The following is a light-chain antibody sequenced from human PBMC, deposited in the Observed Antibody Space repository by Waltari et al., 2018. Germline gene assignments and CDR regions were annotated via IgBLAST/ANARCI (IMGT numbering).Light chain of an antibody. V-gene: IGLV2-11*01. CDR2: DVN. Sequence: QSALTQPRSVSGSPGQSVTISCTGTSSDVGYYNYVSWYQQQPGKAPKVIIYDVNVRPSGVPDRFSGSNSGNTASLTSSGLQAEDEADYYCCSYAGNYLRVFGGGTKLTVL. CDR3: CSYAGNYLRV. J-gene: IGLJ2*01. CDR1: SSDVGYYNY.